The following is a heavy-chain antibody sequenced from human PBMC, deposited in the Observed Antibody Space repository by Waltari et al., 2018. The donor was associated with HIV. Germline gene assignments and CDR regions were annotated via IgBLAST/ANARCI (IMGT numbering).Heavy chain of an antibody. CDR2: INKDSTKK. J-gene: IGHJ4*02. CDR1: GFPFASFS. CDR3: AREVSGSPYFFNY. D-gene: IGHD2-21*01. Sequence: EVQLVESGGGLVQPGGSRRLSCVTSGFPFASFSMSWVRQTPGKGLEWVANINKDSTKKNYVDSVKGRFIISRDNAGNSLFLDMTDLRGEDTGLYYCAREVSGSPYFFNYWGQGAMLIVSS. V-gene: IGHV3-7*03.